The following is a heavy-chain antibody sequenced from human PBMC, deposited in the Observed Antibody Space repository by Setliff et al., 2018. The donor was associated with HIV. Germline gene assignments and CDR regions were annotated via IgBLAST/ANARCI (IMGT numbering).Heavy chain of an antibody. CDR3: ATLNCPSGRCPQYNYYYYMDV. CDR1: GYTFTSYY. V-gene: IGHV1-46*01. J-gene: IGHJ6*03. D-gene: IGHD1-26*01. Sequence: GASVKVSCKASGYTFTSYYMHWVRQAPGQGLEWMGIINPSGGSTSYAQKFQGRVTMTRDTSTSTVYMELSSLRSEDTAVYYCATLNCPSGRCPQYNYYYYMDVWGKGTTVTVSS. CDR2: INPSGGST.